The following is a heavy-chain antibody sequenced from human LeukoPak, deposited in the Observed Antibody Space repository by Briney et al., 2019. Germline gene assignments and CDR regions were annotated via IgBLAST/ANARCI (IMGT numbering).Heavy chain of an antibody. Sequence: PSETLSLTCAVSGGSISSGGYSWSWIRQPPGKGLEWIGYIYHSGSTYYNPSLKSRVTISVDRSKNQFSLKLSSVTAADTAVYYCARAKFKAYDFWSGYYHNWFDPWGQGTLVTVSS. V-gene: IGHV4-30-2*01. CDR3: ARAKFKAYDFWSGYYHNWFDP. J-gene: IGHJ5*02. CDR1: GGSISSGGYS. CDR2: IYHSGST. D-gene: IGHD3-3*01.